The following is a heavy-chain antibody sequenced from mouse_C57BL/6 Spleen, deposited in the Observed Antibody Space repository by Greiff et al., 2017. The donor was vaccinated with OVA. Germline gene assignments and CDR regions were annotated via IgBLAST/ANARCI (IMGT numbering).Heavy chain of an antibody. D-gene: IGHD1-1*01. J-gene: IGHJ4*01. Sequence: EVHLVESGGGLVQPKGSLKLSCAASGFTFNTYAMHWVRQAPGKGLEWVARIRSKSSNYATYYADSVKDRFTISRDDSQSMLYLQMNNLKTEDTAMYYCVRASFYYYGSSPYYYAMDYWGQGTSVTVSS. CDR2: IRSKSSNYAT. CDR3: VRASFYYYGSSPYYYAMDY. CDR1: GFTFNTYA. V-gene: IGHV10-3*01.